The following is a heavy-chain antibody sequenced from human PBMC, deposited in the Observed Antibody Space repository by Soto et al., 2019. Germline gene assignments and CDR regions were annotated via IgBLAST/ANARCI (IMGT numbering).Heavy chain of an antibody. CDR3: ARVVYYYDSSGYYSYFDY. V-gene: IGHV4-59*01. CDR1: GDSITSNY. J-gene: IGHJ4*02. Sequence: SETLSLTCTVPGDSITSNYWSWIRQPPGKGLEWIGYIYYSGSTYYNPSLKSRVTISLDTSKNQFSLKLSSVTAADTAVYYCARVVYYYDSSGYYSYFDYWGQGTLVTVSS. D-gene: IGHD3-22*01. CDR2: IYYSGST.